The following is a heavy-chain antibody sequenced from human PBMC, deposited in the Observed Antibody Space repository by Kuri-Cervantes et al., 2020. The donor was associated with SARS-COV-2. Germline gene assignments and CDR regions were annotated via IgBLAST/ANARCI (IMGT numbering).Heavy chain of an antibody. CDR1: GFTFSSYA. CDR2: ISYDGSNK. J-gene: IGHJ4*02. V-gene: IGHV3-30*07. D-gene: IGHD7-27*01. Sequence: LSLTCAASGFTFSSYAMHWVRQAPGKGLEWVAVISYDGSNKYYADSVKGRFAISRDDSENTLYLQMNGLRAEDTAMYYCARATGVDLDHWGQGTRVTGSS. CDR3: ARATGVDLDH.